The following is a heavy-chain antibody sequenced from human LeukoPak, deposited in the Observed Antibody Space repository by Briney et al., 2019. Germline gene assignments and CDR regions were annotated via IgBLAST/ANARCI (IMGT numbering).Heavy chain of an antibody. D-gene: IGHD6-19*01. Sequence: SETLSLTCTVSGGSITSSRHFWAWVRQPPGKGLEWIGSIHYTENTFYSPSLQSRASISVDTSKNQFSLKVYSVTATDTAVYYCVREEASAGDFWGQGTLVTVSS. CDR2: IHYTENT. CDR1: GGSITSSRHF. V-gene: IGHV4-39*01. J-gene: IGHJ4*02. CDR3: VREEASAGDF.